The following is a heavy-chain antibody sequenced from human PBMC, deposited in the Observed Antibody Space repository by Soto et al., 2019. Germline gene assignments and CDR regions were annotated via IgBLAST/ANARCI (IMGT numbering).Heavy chain of an antibody. J-gene: IGHJ6*02. CDR1: GGSISSGGYS. V-gene: IGHV4-30-2*01. D-gene: IGHD3-16*01. CDR2: IYHSGST. Sequence: QLQLQESGSGLVKPSQTLSLTCAVSGGSISSGGYSWSWIRQPPGKGLEWIGYIYHSGSTYYNPSRKIRVPISVGRSKNQFSLKLSSVTAADTAVYYCASGGWGMDVWGRGTTVTVSS. CDR3: ASGGWGMDV.